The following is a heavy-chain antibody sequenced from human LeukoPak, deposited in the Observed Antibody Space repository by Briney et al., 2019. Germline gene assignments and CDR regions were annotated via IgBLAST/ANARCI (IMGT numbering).Heavy chain of an antibody. CDR1: GYTLTELS. V-gene: IGHV1-24*01. J-gene: IGHJ6*03. CDR3: ATDLYCSGGSCYGYYYMDV. CDR2: FDPEDGET. Sequence: ASVKVSCKVSGYTLTELSMHWVRQAPGKGLEGMGGFDPEDGETIYAQKFQGRVTMTEDTSTDTAYMELSSLRSEDTAVYYCATDLYCSGGSCYGYYYMDVWGKGTTVTVSS. D-gene: IGHD2-15*01.